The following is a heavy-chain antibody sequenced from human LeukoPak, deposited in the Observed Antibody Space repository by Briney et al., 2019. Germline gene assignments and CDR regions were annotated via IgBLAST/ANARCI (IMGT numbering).Heavy chain of an antibody. CDR2: IYYSGST. Sequence: PSETLSLTCTVSGGSISSSRDYWAWLRQPPGKGLEWIGSIYYSGSTYYNPSLKSRVAISVDTSKNQFSLKLSSVTAADTAVYYCARQGRRWLQLGYWGQGTLVTVSS. D-gene: IGHD5-24*01. CDR3: ARQGRRWLQLGY. CDR1: GGSISSSRDY. J-gene: IGHJ4*02. V-gene: IGHV4-39*01.